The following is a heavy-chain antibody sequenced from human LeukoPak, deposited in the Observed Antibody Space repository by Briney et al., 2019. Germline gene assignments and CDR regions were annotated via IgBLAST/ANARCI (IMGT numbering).Heavy chain of an antibody. Sequence: GGSLRLSCAASGFTFSSYGMSWVRQAPGKGLEWVSAISGSGGSTYYADSVKGRFTISRDNSKNTLYLQMNSLRAEDTAVYYCAREIYDNDAFDIWGQGTMVTVSS. CDR2: ISGSGGST. V-gene: IGHV3-23*01. CDR3: AREIYDNDAFDI. J-gene: IGHJ3*02. CDR1: GFTFSSYG. D-gene: IGHD3-22*01.